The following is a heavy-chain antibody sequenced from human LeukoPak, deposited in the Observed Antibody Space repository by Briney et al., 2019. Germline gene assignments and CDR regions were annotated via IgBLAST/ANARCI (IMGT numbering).Heavy chain of an antibody. J-gene: IGHJ4*02. CDR3: ARVLLEGEDY. D-gene: IGHD2-15*01. CDR2: ISSSSSYI. CDR1: GFTFSSYS. Sequence: GASLRLSCAASGFTFSSYSMNWVRQAPGKGLEWVSSISSSSSYIYYADSVKGRFTISRDNAKNSLYLQMNSLRAEDTAVYYCARVLLEGEDYWGQGTLVTVSS. V-gene: IGHV3-21*01.